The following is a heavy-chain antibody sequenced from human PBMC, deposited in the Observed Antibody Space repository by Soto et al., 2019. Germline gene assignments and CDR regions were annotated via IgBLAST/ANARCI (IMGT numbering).Heavy chain of an antibody. CDR2: IIPIFGTA. CDR1: GGTFSSYA. Sequence: SVKVSCKASGGTFSSYAISWVRQAPGQGLEWMGGIIPIFGTANYAQKFQGRVTITADESTSTAYMELSSLRSEDTAVYYCARDSSPQVPGAFDIWGQGTMVTVS. CDR3: ARDSSPQVPGAFDI. J-gene: IGHJ3*02. V-gene: IGHV1-69*13.